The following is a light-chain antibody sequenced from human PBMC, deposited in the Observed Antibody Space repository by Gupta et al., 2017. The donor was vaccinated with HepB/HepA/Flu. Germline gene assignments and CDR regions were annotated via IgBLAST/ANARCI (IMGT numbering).Light chain of an antibody. V-gene: IGKV1-5*03. CDR1: QSIGDW. CDR3: QQYVSYST. CDR2: KAS. Sequence: DIQVTQSPSTLSASAGDTVTITCRASQSIGDWLAWYQQKPGKAPNLLISKASNLATGVPSRFSGSGSGTEFTLTISSLQPDDVAIYYWQQYVSYSTFGQGTKVQIK. J-gene: IGKJ1*01.